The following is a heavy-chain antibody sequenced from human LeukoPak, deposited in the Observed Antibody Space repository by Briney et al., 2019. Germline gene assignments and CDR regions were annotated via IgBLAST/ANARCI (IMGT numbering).Heavy chain of an antibody. V-gene: IGHV4-34*01. CDR3: ARGLGKRFDP. CDR1: GGSFSGYY. J-gene: IGHJ5*02. Sequence: PPETLSLTCAVYGGSFSGYYWSWIRQPPGKGLEWIGEINHSGSTNYNPSLKSRVTISVDTSKNQFSLKLSSVTAADTAVYYCARGLGKRFDPWGQGTLVTVSS. D-gene: IGHD1-26*01. CDR2: INHSGST.